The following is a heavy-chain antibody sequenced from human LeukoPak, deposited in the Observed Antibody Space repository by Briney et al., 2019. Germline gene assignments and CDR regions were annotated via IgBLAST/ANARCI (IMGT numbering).Heavy chain of an antibody. D-gene: IGHD4-17*01. V-gene: IGHV3-48*03. CDR3: ARLTTMTPTGGPFDY. J-gene: IGHJ4*02. CDR1: GFTFSSYE. Sequence: GGSLRLSCAASGFTFSSYEMNWVRQAPGKGLEWVSYITSSGNTIYYADSVKGRFTISRDNAKNSLYLQINSLRAEDTAIYYCARLTTMTPTGGPFDYWGQGTLVTVSS. CDR2: ITSSGNTI.